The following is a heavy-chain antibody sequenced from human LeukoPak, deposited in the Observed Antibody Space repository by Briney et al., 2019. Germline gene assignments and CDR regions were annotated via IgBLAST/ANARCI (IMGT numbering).Heavy chain of an antibody. Sequence: GGSLRLSCAASGYTFSNAWMTWVRQAPGKGLEWVGRILSKTDGGTTQYAAPVKGRLTISGDDLKSTLYLQMNSLKTEDTAVYYCATGPRGDSWGQGTLVTVSS. CDR2: ILSKTDGGTT. D-gene: IGHD3-10*01. CDR1: GYTFSNAW. V-gene: IGHV3-15*01. CDR3: ATGPRGDS. J-gene: IGHJ4*02.